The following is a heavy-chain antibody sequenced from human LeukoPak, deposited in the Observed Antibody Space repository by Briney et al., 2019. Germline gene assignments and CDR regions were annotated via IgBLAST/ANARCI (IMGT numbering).Heavy chain of an antibody. V-gene: IGHV1-46*01. J-gene: IGHJ3*02. CDR2: INPRGGGT. CDR1: RYTFSSYY. CDR3: ARVVVPAARFDAFDI. D-gene: IGHD2-2*01. Sequence: ASVKVSCKASRYTFSSYYMHWVRQAPGQGLEWMGVINPRGGGTIYAQKFKGRVNMTRDTSTSTVYMELSSLKSEDTAVYYCARVVVPAARFDAFDIWGQGTMVTVSS.